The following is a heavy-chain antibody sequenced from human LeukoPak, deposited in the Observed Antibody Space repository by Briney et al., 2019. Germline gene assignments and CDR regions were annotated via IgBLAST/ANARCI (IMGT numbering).Heavy chain of an antibody. Sequence: SETLSLTCTVSGGSISSYYWSWIRQPAGKGLEWIGRIYTSGSTNYNPSLKSRVTMSVDTSKNQFSLKLSSVAAADTAVYYCARVGHLARSDAFDIWGQATMVTVSS. V-gene: IGHV4-4*07. CDR1: GGSISSYY. CDR3: ARVGHLARSDAFDI. CDR2: IYTSGST. J-gene: IGHJ3*02.